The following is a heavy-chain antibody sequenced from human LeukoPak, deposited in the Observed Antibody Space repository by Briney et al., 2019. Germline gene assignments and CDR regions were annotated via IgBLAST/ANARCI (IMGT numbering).Heavy chain of an antibody. CDR1: GFTLSDYA. V-gene: IGHV3-23*01. J-gene: IGHJ4*02. CDR2: ISGSGSRT. Sequence: GGSLRLSCRASGFTLSDYAMIGVRQAPGKGLEGVSSISGSGSRTYYTESVKGRFTISRDNSKNTLYLQMNSLRADETAIYYCASRPRADIGPLDFWGQGTVVTVSS. D-gene: IGHD1-14*01. CDR3: ASRPRADIGPLDF.